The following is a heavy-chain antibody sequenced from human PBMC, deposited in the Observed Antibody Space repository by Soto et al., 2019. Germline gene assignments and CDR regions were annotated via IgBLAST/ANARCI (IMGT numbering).Heavy chain of an antibody. CDR2: IYYSGST. J-gene: IGHJ3*02. CDR1: GGSISSYY. D-gene: IGHD3-10*01. V-gene: IGHV4-59*01. Sequence: PSETLSLTCTVSGGSISSYYWSCIRQPPGKGLEWIGYIYYSGSTNYNPSLKSRVTISVDTSKNQFSLKLSSLTAADTAVYYCAKNYGNTFDIWGQGTMVTVSS. CDR3: AKNYGNTFDI.